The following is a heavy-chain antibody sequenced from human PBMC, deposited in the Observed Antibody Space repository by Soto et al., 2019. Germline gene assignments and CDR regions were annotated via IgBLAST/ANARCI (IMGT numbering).Heavy chain of an antibody. CDR1: GGSISSSSYY. Sequence: QLQLQESGPGLVKPSETLSLTCTVSGGSISSSSYYWGWIRQTPGKGLEWIGSIYYSGSTYYNPSLKSRVTITVDTSKNQFSLKLSSVTAADTAVYYCARRPIAVAGGTFDYWGQGTLVTVSS. D-gene: IGHD6-19*01. J-gene: IGHJ4*02. CDR3: ARRPIAVAGGTFDY. CDR2: IYYSGST. V-gene: IGHV4-39*01.